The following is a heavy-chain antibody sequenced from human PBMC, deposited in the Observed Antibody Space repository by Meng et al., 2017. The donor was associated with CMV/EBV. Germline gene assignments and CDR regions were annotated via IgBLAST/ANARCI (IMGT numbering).Heavy chain of an antibody. J-gene: IGHJ4*02. D-gene: IGHD3-16*01. Sequence: SVKVSCKASGYTFTGYYMHWVRQAPGQGLEWMGRIIPILGIANYAQKFQGRVTITADKSTSTAYMELSSLRSEDTAVYYCARDLALYYFDYWGQGTLVTVSS. CDR3: ARDLALYYFDY. CDR2: IIPILGIA. V-gene: IGHV1-69*04. CDR1: GYTFTGYY.